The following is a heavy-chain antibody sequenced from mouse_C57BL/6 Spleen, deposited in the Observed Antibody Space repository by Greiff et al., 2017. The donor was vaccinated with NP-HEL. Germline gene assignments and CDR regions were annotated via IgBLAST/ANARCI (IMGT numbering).Heavy chain of an antibody. J-gene: IGHJ3*01. Sequence: EVNVVESGGDLVKPGGSLKLSCAASGFTFSSYGMSWVRQTPDKRLEWVATISSGGSYTYYPDSVKGRFTISRDNAKNTLYLQMSSLKSEDTAMYYCAMGSNYLFAYWGQGTLVTVSA. CDR2: ISSGGSYT. V-gene: IGHV5-6*01. D-gene: IGHD2-5*01. CDR1: GFTFSSYG. CDR3: AMGSNYLFAY.